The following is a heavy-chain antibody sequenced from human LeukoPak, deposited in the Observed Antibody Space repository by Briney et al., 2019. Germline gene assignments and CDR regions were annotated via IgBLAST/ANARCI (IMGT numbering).Heavy chain of an antibody. CDR3: AKGIYCGGDCYSGGVDV. CDR1: GFTFSSYW. CDR2: INSDGSST. J-gene: IGHJ6*04. Sequence: GGSLRLSCLASGFTFSSYWMHWVRQAPGKGLVWVSRINSDGSSTNYADSVKGRFTISRDNSKNTLYLQMNSLRAEDTAVYYCAKGIYCGGDCYSGGVDVWGKGTTVTVSS. D-gene: IGHD2-21*02. V-gene: IGHV3-74*01.